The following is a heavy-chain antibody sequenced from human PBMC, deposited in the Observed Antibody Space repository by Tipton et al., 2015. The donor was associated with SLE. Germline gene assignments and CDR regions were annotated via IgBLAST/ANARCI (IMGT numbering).Heavy chain of an antibody. D-gene: IGHD3-3*01. CDR3: ARGDFWSGYSPIPFFDY. CDR2: IYYSGST. CDR1: GGSISSHY. J-gene: IGHJ4*02. V-gene: IGHV4-59*11. Sequence: TLSLTCTVSGGSISSHYWSWIRQPPGKGLEWIGYIYYSGSTYYSPSLKSRVTISVDTSKNQFSLKLSSVTAADTAVYYCARGDFWSGYSPIPFFDYWGQGTLVTVSS.